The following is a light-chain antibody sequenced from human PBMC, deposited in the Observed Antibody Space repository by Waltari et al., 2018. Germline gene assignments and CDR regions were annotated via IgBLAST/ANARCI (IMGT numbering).Light chain of an antibody. CDR3: QHRSDWPLT. V-gene: IGKV3-11*01. CDR2: EAS. CDR1: ESVSRY. J-gene: IGKJ4*01. Sequence: IVLTQSPATPSLSPGERATLSCRASESVSRYLAWYQQKPGQAPRLLIYEASNRATGIPASFSGSGSGTDFTLTISSLEPEDFAVYYCQHRSDWPLTFGGGTKVEIK.